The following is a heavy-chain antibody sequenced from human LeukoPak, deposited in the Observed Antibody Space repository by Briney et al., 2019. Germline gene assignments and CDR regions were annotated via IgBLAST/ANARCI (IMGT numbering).Heavy chain of an antibody. Sequence: PGGSLRLSCVASGFTLGRYWMHWFRRAPGTGLVWVARSNSDGKITDYADSVRGRFTTSRDNTKNTVYLQMSSLRAEDTGVYYCARDHHDFWSGYPNYWGQGTLVIVSS. V-gene: IGHV3-74*01. J-gene: IGHJ4*02. CDR1: GFTLGRYW. CDR2: SNSDGKIT. CDR3: ARDHHDFWSGYPNY. D-gene: IGHD3-3*01.